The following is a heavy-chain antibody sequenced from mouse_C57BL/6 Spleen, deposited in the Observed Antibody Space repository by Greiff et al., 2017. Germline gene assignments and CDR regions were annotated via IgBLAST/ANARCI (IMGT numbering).Heavy chain of an antibody. CDR3: AKEGVGYFDY. J-gene: IGHJ2*01. CDR1: GFSLTSYG. V-gene: IGHV2-5*01. CDR2: IWRGGST. Sequence: QVQLMESGPGLVQPSQSLSITCTASGFSLTSYGVHWVRQSPGKGLEWLGVIWRGGSTDYNAAFMSRLSITKDNSKSQIFFKMNSLQADDNAICDCAKEGVGYFDYWGQGTTLTVSS. D-gene: IGHD3-3*01.